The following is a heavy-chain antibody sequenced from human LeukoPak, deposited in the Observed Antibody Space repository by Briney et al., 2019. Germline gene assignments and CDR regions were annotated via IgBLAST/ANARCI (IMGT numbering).Heavy chain of an antibody. CDR1: GFTFSSYA. J-gene: IGHJ1*01. Sequence: GGSLRLSCAASGFTFSSYAMHWVRQAPGKGLEWVAVISYDGSNKYYADSVKGRFTISRDNSKNTLYLQMNSLRPEDTAVYYCAKQFAYCGGDCYPEYFQHWGQGTLVTVSS. D-gene: IGHD2-21*02. V-gene: IGHV3-30*04. CDR2: ISYDGSNK. CDR3: AKQFAYCGGDCYPEYFQH.